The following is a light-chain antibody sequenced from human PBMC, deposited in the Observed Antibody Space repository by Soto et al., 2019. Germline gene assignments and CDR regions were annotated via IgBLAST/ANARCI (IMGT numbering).Light chain of an antibody. J-gene: IGKJ4*01. CDR3: QQVNSYPRT. V-gene: IGKV1-9*01. CDR1: QDISDN. Sequence: EIQLTKSPSSLFASVGDTVTTPCQASQDISDNLNWFQQKPGNPPRLLIYEESTLHSGVPSRFSGRKVGTQFILTIDSLQPEDFATYYCQQVNSYPRTFGGGTKVDIK. CDR2: EES.